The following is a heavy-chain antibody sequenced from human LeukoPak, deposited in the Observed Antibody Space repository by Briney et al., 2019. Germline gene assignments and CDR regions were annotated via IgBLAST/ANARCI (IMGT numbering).Heavy chain of an antibody. V-gene: IGHV4-61*10. D-gene: IGHD3-22*01. J-gene: IGHJ3*02. CDR2: IYKTGST. CDR1: GGSINSGSYY. CDR3: ARISWDSSGYYYVWGAFDI. Sequence: PSETLSLTCTVSGGSINSGSYYWSWIRQPAGKGLEWIGRIYKTGSTNYNPSLKSRATISVDTSKNQFSLKLNSVTAADTAVYYCARISWDSSGYYYVWGAFDIWGQGTMVTVSS.